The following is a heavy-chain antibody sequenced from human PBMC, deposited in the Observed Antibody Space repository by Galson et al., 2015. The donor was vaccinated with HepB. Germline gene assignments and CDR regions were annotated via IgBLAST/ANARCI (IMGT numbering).Heavy chain of an antibody. J-gene: IGHJ4*02. CDR3: AREGYGDYAEAFDY. D-gene: IGHD4-17*01. CDR1: GFTFSSSYS. Sequence: SLRLSCAASGFTFSSSYSMNWVRQAPGKGLEWVSSISSSSSYIYYADSVKGRFTITRDNAKNSLYLQMHSLRAEDTAVYYCAREGYGDYAEAFDYWGQGTLVTVSS. CDR2: ISSSSSYI. V-gene: IGHV3-21*01.